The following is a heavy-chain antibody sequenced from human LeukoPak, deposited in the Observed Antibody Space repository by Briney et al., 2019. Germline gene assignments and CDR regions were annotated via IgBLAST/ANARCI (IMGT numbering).Heavy chain of an antibody. CDR2: ISGGGGNT. Sequence: GGSLRLSCAASGFTFSSYALTWVRRGPGKGVEGVSDISGGGGNTYYADSVKGRFTISRDNSKNTLYLQMHSLRAEDTAVYYRAIYSGYGTNAFDIWGQGTMVTVSS. CDR1: GFTFSSYA. D-gene: IGHD5-12*01. CDR3: AIYSGYGTNAFDI. J-gene: IGHJ3*02. V-gene: IGHV3-23*01.